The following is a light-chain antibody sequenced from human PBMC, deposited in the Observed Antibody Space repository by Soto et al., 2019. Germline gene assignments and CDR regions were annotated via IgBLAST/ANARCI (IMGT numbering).Light chain of an antibody. Sequence: QSVVTQPPSVSGAPGQRVTISCTGSSSNIGAGYDVHWYQQFPGTAPKLLIYGNNNRPSGVTDRFSGSKSGTSASLAITGLQAXDEADYYCQSFDTRLNSVVFGGGTKLTVL. CDR3: QSFDTRLNSVV. CDR2: GNN. CDR1: SSNIGAGYD. J-gene: IGLJ2*01. V-gene: IGLV1-40*01.